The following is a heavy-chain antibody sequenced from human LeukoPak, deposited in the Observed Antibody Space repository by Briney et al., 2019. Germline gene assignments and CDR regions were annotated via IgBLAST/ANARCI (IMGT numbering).Heavy chain of an antibody. CDR3: ARGVWFGELLPDY. D-gene: IGHD3-10*01. V-gene: IGHV4-59*01. Sequence: PSETLPLTCTVSGGSISSYYWSWIRQPPGKGLEWIGYIYYSGSTNYNPSLKSRVTISVDTSKNQFSLKLSSVTAVDTAVYYCARGVWFGELLPDYWGQGTLVTVSS. CDR1: GGSISSYY. CDR2: IYYSGST. J-gene: IGHJ4*02.